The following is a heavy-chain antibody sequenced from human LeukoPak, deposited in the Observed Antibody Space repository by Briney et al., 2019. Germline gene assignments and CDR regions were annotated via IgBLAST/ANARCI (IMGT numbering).Heavy chain of an antibody. V-gene: IGHV3-48*01. J-gene: IGHJ3*01. CDR3: ARYGDYGAFDL. CDR1: GFTFSSYS. D-gene: IGHD4-17*01. CDR2: ISGSSSTR. Sequence: GGSLRLSCAASGFTFSSYSMNWVRQAPGKGLEWVSYISGSSSTRYYADSVKGRFTISRDNAKNSLYLQLNSLRAEDTSVYYCARYGDYGAFDLWGQGTMVTVSS.